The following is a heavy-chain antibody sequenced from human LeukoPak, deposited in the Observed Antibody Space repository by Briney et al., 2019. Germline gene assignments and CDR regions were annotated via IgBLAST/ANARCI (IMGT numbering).Heavy chain of an antibody. CDR2: INPNSGGT. CDR1: GYTFTGYY. CDR3: AREDDXSXXXXVGXFDY. D-gene: IGHD3-22*01. J-gene: IGHJ4*02. V-gene: IGHV1-2*02. Sequence: ASVKVSCKASGYTFTGYYMHWVRQAPGQGLEWMGWINPNSGGTNYAQKFQGRVTMTRDTSVSTAYMELSRLRSDDTAVYYCAREDDXSXXXXVGXFDYWGXGTLVTVS.